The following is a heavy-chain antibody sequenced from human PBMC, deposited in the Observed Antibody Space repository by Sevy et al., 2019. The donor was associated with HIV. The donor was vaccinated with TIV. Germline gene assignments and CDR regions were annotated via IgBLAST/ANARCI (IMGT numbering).Heavy chain of an antibody. CDR3: ARDRIPYIVVVLPTFDY. J-gene: IGHJ4*02. V-gene: IGHV3-30*04. CDR1: GFIFSSYA. Sequence: GGSLRLSCAASGFIFSSYAMHWVRQAPGKGLEWVAVMSFDGSNKYYADSVKGRVTISRDNSTKTLYLQMNRPRTEDTAVYYCARDRIPYIVVVLPTFDYWGQGTLVTVSS. CDR2: MSFDGSNK. D-gene: IGHD2-15*01.